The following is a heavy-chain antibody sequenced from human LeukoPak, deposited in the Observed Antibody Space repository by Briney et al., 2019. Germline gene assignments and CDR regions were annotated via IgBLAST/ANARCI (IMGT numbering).Heavy chain of an antibody. CDR3: ARGSLAVATINPFDY. CDR1: GFTFSSYG. Sequence: GGSLRLSCAASGFTFSSYGMSWVRQAPGKGLEWVSAISGSGGSTYYADSVKGRFTISRDNSKNTLYLQMNSLRAEDTAVYYCARGSLAVATINPFDYWGQGTLVTVSS. V-gene: IGHV3-23*01. D-gene: IGHD5-12*01. J-gene: IGHJ4*02. CDR2: ISGSGGST.